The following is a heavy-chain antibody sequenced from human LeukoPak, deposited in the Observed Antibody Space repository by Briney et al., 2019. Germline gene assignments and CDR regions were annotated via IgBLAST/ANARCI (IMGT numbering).Heavy chain of an antibody. CDR1: GGSISSYY. CDR3: ARDGRYDFWSGYLPFDY. CDR2: IYTSGST. V-gene: IGHV4-4*07. Sequence: SETLSLTCTVSGGSISSYYWSWIRQPAGKGLEWIGRIYTSGSTNYNPALKSRVTMSVDTSKNQFSLKLSSVTAADTAVYYCARDGRYDFWSGYLPFDYWGQGTLVTVSS. D-gene: IGHD3-3*01. J-gene: IGHJ4*02.